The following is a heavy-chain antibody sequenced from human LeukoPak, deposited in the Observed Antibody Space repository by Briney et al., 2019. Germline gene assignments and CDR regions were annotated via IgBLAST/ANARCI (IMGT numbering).Heavy chain of an antibody. CDR3: ARDRRDGYNQLDY. D-gene: IGHD5-24*01. J-gene: IGHJ4*02. CDR2: INHSGST. Sequence: SETLSLTCAVYGGSFSGYYWSWIRQPPGKGLEWIGEINHSGSTNYNPSLKSRVTISVDTSKNQFSLKLSSVTAADTAVYYCARDRRDGYNQLDYWGQGTLVTVSS. CDR1: GGSFSGYY. V-gene: IGHV4-34*01.